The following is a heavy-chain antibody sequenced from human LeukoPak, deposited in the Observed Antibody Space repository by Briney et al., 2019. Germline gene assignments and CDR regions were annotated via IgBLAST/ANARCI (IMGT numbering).Heavy chain of an antibody. Sequence: PGGSLRLSCAASGFSFSSYNMNWVRQTPGKGLEWVSSITSSSTYTFYADSVKGRFTISRDNARNSLYLQMNSLRAEDTAAYYCARDPYSGTYGDTYYYYMDVWGKGTTVTISS. CDR3: ARDPYSGTYGDTYYYYMDV. J-gene: IGHJ6*03. D-gene: IGHD1-26*01. CDR2: ITSSSTYT. CDR1: GFSFSSYN. V-gene: IGHV3-21*01.